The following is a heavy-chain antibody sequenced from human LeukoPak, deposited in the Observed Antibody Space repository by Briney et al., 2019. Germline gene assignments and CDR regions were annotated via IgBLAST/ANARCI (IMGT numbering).Heavy chain of an antibody. V-gene: IGHV3-48*01. CDR1: GFTFSSYS. CDR2: ISSSSSTI. Sequence: LSGGSLRLSCAASGFTFSSYSMNWVRQAPGKGLEWVSYISSSSSTIYYADSVKGRFTISRDNSKNTLYLQMNSLRAEDTAVYYCANNPRRDYYYYYGMDVWGQGTTVTVSS. J-gene: IGHJ6*02. CDR3: ANNPRRDYYYYYGMDV. D-gene: IGHD1-1*01.